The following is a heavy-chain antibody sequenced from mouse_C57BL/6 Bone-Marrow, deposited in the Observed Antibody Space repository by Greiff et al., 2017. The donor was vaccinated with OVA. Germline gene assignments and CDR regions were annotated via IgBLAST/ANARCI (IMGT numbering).Heavy chain of an antibody. J-gene: IGHJ2*01. D-gene: IGHD1-1*01. V-gene: IGHV1-26*01. CDR2: INPNNGGT. CDR3: ARETTVVAGDFDY. Sequence: VQLQQSGPELVKPGASVKISCKASGYTFTDYYMNWVKQSHGKSLEWIGDINPNNGGTSYNQKFKGKATLTVDKSSSTAYMELRSLTSEDSAVYYCARETTVVAGDFDYWGQGTTLTVSS. CDR1: GYTFTDYY.